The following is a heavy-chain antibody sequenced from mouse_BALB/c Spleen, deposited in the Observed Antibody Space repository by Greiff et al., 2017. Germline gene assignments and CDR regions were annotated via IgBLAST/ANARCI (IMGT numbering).Heavy chain of an antibody. V-gene: IGHV1-9*01. J-gene: IGHJ2*01. Sequence: QVQLQQSGAELMKPGASVKISCKATGYTFSSYWIEWVKQRPGHGLEWIGEILPGSGSTNYNEKFKGKATFTADTSSNTAYMQLSSLTSEDSAVYCRAKSEDGYRDFDYWGQGTTLTVSS. CDR2: ILPGSGST. CDR1: GYTFSSYW. CDR3: AKSEDGYRDFDY. D-gene: IGHD1-2*01.